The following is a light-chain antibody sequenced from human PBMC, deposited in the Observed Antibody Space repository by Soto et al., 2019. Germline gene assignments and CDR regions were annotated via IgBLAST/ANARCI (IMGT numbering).Light chain of an antibody. V-gene: IGLV1-40*01. CDR3: RSYDTGHVV. CDR1: SSNIGAGYE. J-gene: IGLJ2*01. Sequence: QSVLTQPPSVSGAPGQTVTISCAGTSSNIGAGYEVHWYQHLPGTAPKLLIYFNKNRPSGVPDRFSGSKSGTSASLSITGLQADDEADYYCRSYDTGHVVFGGGTQLTVL. CDR2: FNK.